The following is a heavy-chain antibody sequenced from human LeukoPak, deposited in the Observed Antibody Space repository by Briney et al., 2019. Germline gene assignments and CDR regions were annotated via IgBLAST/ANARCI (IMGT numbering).Heavy chain of an antibody. J-gene: IGHJ4*02. D-gene: IGHD3-10*01. Sequence: SETLSLTCTVSGGSISSSSYYWGWIRQPPGKGLEWIGSIYYSGSTYYNPSLKSRVTISVDTSKNQFSLKLSSVTAADTAVYYCASPRNYYGSGSFDYWGQGTLVTVSS. CDR3: ASPRNYYGSGSFDY. CDR1: GGSISSSSYY. CDR2: IYYSGST. V-gene: IGHV4-39*01.